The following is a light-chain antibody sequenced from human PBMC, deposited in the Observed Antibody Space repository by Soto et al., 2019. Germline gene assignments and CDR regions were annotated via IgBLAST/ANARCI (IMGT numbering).Light chain of an antibody. V-gene: IGLV2-23*01. CDR2: EGN. CDR3: CSYAVRRVV. Sequence: QSALTQPASVSGSPGQSITISCTGTSSDVGSYNVVSWYQQHPGKAPKLMIYEGNKRPSGVSNRFSGSKSGNTASLTISGLEAEDEADYYCCSYAVRRVVFGGGTKLTVL. CDR1: SSDVGSYNV. J-gene: IGLJ2*01.